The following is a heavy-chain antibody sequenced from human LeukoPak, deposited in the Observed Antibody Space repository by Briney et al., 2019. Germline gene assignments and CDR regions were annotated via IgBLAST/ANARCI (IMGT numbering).Heavy chain of an antibody. J-gene: IGHJ4*02. V-gene: IGHV1-18*01. CDR2: ISAYNGNT. Sequence: VASVKVSCKASGYTFTSYAMGWVRQAPGQGLEWMGWISAYNGNTHYAQKLQGRVTMTTDTSTSTAYMDLRSLRSDDTAVYYCARDQFYRPYRGEAISFDYWGQGTLVTVSS. CDR1: GYTFTSYA. D-gene: IGHD3-10*01. CDR3: ARDQFYRPYRGEAISFDY.